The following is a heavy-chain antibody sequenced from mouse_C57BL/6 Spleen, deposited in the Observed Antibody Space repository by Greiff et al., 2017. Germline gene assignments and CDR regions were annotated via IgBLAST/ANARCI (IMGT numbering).Heavy chain of an antibody. CDR1: GYTFTSYW. CDR2: IDPSDSYT. CDR3: AKNPYYGSSRYWYFDV. V-gene: IGHV1-69*01. Sequence: QVQLQQPGAELVMPGASVKLSCKASGYTFTSYWMHWVKQRPGQGLEWIGEIDPSDSYTNYNQKFKGKSTLTVDKSSSTAYMQLSSLTSEDSAVYYCAKNPYYGSSRYWYFDVWGTGTTVTVSS. D-gene: IGHD1-1*01. J-gene: IGHJ1*03.